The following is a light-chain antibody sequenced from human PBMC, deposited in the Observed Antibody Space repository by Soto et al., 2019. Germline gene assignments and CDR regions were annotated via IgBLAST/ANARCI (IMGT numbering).Light chain of an antibody. J-gene: IGLJ1*01. V-gene: IGLV2-14*03. CDR1: SSDVGGSNF. Sequence: QSVLTQPASVSDSPGQSITISCTGTSSDVGGSNFVSWYQQHPGKPPKLIIYDVANRPSGVSNRFSGSKSGSTASLIISSLQTEDEADYYCVSYTSSTPYVFGTGTKLTVL. CDR3: VSYTSSTPYV. CDR2: DVA.